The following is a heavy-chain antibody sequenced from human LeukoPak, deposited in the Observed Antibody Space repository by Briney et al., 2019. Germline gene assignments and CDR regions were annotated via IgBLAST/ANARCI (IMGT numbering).Heavy chain of an antibody. Sequence: GGSLRLSCAASGFTLSSYAMSWVRQAPGKGLEWVSAISDTGNTYHADSVKGRFTISRDSSKNTLFLQMNRLSPEHAAVYYCAKAPVTTCRGSFCYPFDYWGLGTLVTVSS. V-gene: IGHV3-23*01. CDR1: GFTLSSYA. J-gene: IGHJ4*02. D-gene: IGHD2-15*01. CDR2: ISDTGNT. CDR3: AKAPVTTCRGSFCYPFDY.